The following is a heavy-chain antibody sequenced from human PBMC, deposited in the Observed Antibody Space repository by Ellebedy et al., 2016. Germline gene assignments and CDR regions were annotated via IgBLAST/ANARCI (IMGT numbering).Heavy chain of an antibody. CDR2: IWYDGSNK. Sequence: GGSLRLSCAASGFTFSNAWMNWVRQAPGKGLEWVAVIWYDGSNKYYADSVKGRFTISRDNSKNTLYLQMNSLRAEDTAVYYCVGSSSPTDAFDIWGQGTMVTVSS. CDR1: GFTFSNAW. V-gene: IGHV3-33*08. J-gene: IGHJ3*02. D-gene: IGHD6-6*01. CDR3: VGSSSPTDAFDI.